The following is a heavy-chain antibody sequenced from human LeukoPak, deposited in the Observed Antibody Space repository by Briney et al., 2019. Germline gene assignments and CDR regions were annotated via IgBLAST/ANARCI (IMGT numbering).Heavy chain of an antibody. Sequence: GGSLRLSCAASGFTFSSYGMSWVRQAPGKGLEWVSAISGSGGSTYYADSVKGRFTISRDNSKNTLYLQMNSLRAEDTAVYYCAKAGNGSGSYYTTHYYYYYMDVWGKGTTVTISS. CDR2: ISGSGGST. CDR1: GFTFSSYG. CDR3: AKAGNGSGSYYTTHYYYYYMDV. J-gene: IGHJ6*03. V-gene: IGHV3-23*01. D-gene: IGHD3-10*01.